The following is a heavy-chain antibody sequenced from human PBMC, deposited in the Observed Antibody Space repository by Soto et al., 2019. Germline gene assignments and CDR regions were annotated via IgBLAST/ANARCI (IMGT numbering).Heavy chain of an antibody. CDR3: ARVSVAGTRFDY. D-gene: IGHD6-19*01. V-gene: IGHV4-4*02. CDR2: IYHSGST. Sequence: LSLTCAVSGGSISSSNWWSWVRQPPGKGLEWIGEIYHSGSTNYNPSLKSRVTISVDKSKNQSSLKLSSVTAADTAVYYCARVSVAGTRFDYWGQGTPVTAPQ. CDR1: GGSISSSNW. J-gene: IGHJ4*02.